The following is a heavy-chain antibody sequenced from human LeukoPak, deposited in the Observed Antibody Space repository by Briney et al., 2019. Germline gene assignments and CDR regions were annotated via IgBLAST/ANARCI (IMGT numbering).Heavy chain of an antibody. V-gene: IGHV3-23*01. J-gene: IGHJ4*02. D-gene: IGHD6-19*01. CDR1: GFTFSSYA. CDR2: TSGSGGST. CDR3: AKRGIAVARGY. Sequence: GGSPRLSCAASGFTFSSYAMSWVRQAPGKGLEWVSATSGSGGSTYYADSVKGRFTISRDNSKNTLYLQMNSLRAEDTAVYYCAKRGIAVARGYWGQGTLVTVSS.